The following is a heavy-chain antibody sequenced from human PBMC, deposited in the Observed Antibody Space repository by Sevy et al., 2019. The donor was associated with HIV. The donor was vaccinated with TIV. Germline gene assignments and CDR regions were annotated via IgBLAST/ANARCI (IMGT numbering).Heavy chain of an antibody. J-gene: IGHJ4*02. V-gene: IGHV3-30-3*01. Sequence: GESLKISCAASGFTFSTYAMHWVRQAPGKGLEWVAVISYDGSNTYYADSVKGRFTISRDSSKNTLYLQMNSLRGEDTAVYFCARDGGYDSRGYDLSNYWGQGTLVTVSS. CDR3: ARDGGYDSRGYDLSNY. D-gene: IGHD3-22*01. CDR1: GFTFSTYA. CDR2: ISYDGSNT.